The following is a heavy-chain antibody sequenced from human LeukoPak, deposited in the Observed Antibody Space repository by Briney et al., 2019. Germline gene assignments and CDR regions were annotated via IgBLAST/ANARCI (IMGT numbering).Heavy chain of an antibody. V-gene: IGHV1-24*01. CDR1: GYTLTDVS. Sequence: GASVKVSCKVSGYTLTDVSMHWVRQAPGKGLEWMGGFNREDDEAIYAPHFQGRVPVTEDTSTDTAYMELSSLRSEDTAVYYCATLDSYYDNSGRPLVPDWGQGTLVTVSS. J-gene: IGHJ4*02. CDR2: FNREDDEA. CDR3: ATLDSYYDNSGRPLVPD. D-gene: IGHD3-22*01.